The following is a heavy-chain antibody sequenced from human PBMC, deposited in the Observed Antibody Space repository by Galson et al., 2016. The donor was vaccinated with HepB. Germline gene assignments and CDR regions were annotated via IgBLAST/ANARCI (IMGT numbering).Heavy chain of an antibody. D-gene: IGHD5-18*01. Sequence: SLRLSCAASGFTFSSYGMHWVRQAPGKGLEWVAGTWYDGSNKYYADSMKGRITISRDNSKKTLYLQMNSLRAEDTAAYYCARDQGGDTEMAKIFDYWGQGTLVTVSS. J-gene: IGHJ4*02. CDR3: ARDQGGDTEMAKIFDY. CDR1: GFTFSSYG. CDR2: TWYDGSNK. V-gene: IGHV3-33*01.